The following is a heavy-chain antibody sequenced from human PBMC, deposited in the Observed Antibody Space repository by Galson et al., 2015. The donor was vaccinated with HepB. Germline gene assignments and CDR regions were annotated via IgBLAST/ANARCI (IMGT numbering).Heavy chain of an antibody. CDR1: GFTFSSYA. J-gene: IGHJ4*02. CDR2: ISYDGSNK. CDR3: ARGPRGDWLLHQDYFDH. Sequence: SLRLSCAASGFTFSSYAMHWVRQAPGKGLEWVAVISYDGSNKYYADSVKGRFTISRDNSKNTLYLQMNSLRAEDTAVYYCARGPRGDWLLHQDYFDHWGQGTLVAVSS. D-gene: IGHD3-9*01. V-gene: IGHV3-30*04.